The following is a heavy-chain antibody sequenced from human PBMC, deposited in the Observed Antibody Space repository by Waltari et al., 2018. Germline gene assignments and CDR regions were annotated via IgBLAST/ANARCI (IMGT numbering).Heavy chain of an antibody. CDR1: GFTFSNAW. J-gene: IGHJ4*02. CDR2: IKSKTEGGTT. D-gene: IGHD3-16*01. V-gene: IGHV3-15*02. CDR3: TSTIFGGVIRYDY. Sequence: EVQLVESGGALVQPGGSLRLSCAASGFTFSNAWMSWVRQAPGEGLDGVGRIKSKTEGGTTDDAAPVKGRFSVSRDDSQNTLYLQMNSLRTEDTAVYYCTSTIFGGVIRYDYWGQGTLFTLYS.